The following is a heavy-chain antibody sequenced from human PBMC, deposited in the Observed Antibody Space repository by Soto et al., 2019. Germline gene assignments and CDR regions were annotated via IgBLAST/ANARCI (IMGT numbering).Heavy chain of an antibody. V-gene: IGHV4-59*01. CDR2: IYYSGRT. CDR3: ARVGGDDFGDSGGFDY. D-gene: IGHD4-17*01. CDR1: GGSIRDYF. Sequence: PSETLSVTCTFSGGSIRDYFWTWIRQPPGKGLEWIGYIYYSGRTNYNPSLKSRVSISVDTSKNHFSLQLRSVTAADTAVYYCARVGGDDFGDSGGFDYWGQGTMVTVSS. J-gene: IGHJ4*02.